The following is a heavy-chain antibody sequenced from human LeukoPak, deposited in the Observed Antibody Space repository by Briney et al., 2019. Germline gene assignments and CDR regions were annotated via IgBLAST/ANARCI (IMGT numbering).Heavy chain of an antibody. CDR2: IDYEGGTT. CDR1: EFTFSTYW. D-gene: IGHD1/OR15-1a*01. CDR3: ARNNWGIDY. J-gene: IGHJ4*01. V-gene: IGHV3-74*01. Sequence: PGGSLRLSCVASEFTFSTYWMHWVRQVPGKGLVWVSRIDYEGGTTDYADSVEGRFTISRDNARNTLYLQMNSLRAEDTAIYYCARNNWGIDYWGLGTLVTVSS.